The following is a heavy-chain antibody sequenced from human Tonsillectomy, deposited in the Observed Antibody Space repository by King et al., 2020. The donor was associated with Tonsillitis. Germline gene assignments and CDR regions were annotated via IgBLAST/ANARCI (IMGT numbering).Heavy chain of an antibody. D-gene: IGHD3-10*01. V-gene: IGHV5-10-1*03. Sequence: VQLVQSGVEVKKPGESLRISCKGSGYSFTTYWISWVRLMPGKGLEWMGWIDPSDSYTKYSPSFQGHVTISADKSINTAYLQWSSLKASDTAIYYCARLPPTEITWVRYYYYMDVWGKGTTVTVSS. CDR3: ARLPPTEITWVRYYYYMDV. CDR1: GYSFTTYW. CDR2: IDPSDSYT. J-gene: IGHJ6*03.